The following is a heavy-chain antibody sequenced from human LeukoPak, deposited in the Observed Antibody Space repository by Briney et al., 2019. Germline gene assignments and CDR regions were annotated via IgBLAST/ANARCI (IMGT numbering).Heavy chain of an antibody. Sequence: PGGSLRLSCAASGFTFSSYSMHWVRQAPGKGLEWVSSISSSATYIYQADSVKGRFTISRDNAKNSLYLQMNSLRAEDTAVYYCAREVMVVAATTFWYFDLWGRGTLVTVSS. D-gene: IGHD2-15*01. CDR3: AREVMVVAATTFWYFDL. J-gene: IGHJ2*01. CDR2: ISSSATYI. V-gene: IGHV3-21*01. CDR1: GFTFSSYS.